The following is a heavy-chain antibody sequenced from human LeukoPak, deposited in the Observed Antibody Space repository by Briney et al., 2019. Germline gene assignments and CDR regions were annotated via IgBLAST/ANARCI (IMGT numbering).Heavy chain of an antibody. CDR1: GITFSDHA. J-gene: IGHJ4*02. Sequence: GGSLRLSCVASGITFSDHAMTWVRQAPGKGLEWVSGITDTGGSTYHAESVKGRFTISRDNSKNTLYLQMNSLRAEDTAVYYCATQLSDFWSPYYFDYWGQGTLVTVSS. V-gene: IGHV3-23*01. D-gene: IGHD3-3*01. CDR3: ATQLSDFWSPYYFDY. CDR2: ITDTGGST.